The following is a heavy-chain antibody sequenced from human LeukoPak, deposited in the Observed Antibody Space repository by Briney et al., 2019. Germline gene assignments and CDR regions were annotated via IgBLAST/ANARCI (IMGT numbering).Heavy chain of an antibody. CDR1: GGSISSSSYY. J-gene: IGHJ4*02. CDR3: ARGAPDYYDSSGYHRIDY. D-gene: IGHD3-22*01. Sequence: PSETLSLTCTVSGGSISSSSYYWGWIRQPPGKGLEWIGSIYYSGSTYYNPSLKSRVTISVDTSKNQFSLKLSSVTAADTAVYYCARGAPDYYDSSGYHRIDYWGQGTLVTVSS. CDR2: IYYSGST. V-gene: IGHV4-39*07.